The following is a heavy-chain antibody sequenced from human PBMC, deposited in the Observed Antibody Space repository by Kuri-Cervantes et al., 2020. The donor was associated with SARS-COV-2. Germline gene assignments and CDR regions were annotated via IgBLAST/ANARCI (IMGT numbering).Heavy chain of an antibody. CDR2: IWHDGTNN. CDR3: ARPTTFSNFFDH. CDR1: GFVFSDFG. D-gene: IGHD2/OR15-2a*01. V-gene: IGHV3-33*08. J-gene: IGHJ4*02. Sequence: GGSLRPSCATSGFVFSDFGMHWVRQAPGKGLEWVAHIWHDGTNNKYADSVRGRFTVPRDSSKNTLYLQMTSLAVEDTAVYYCARPTTFSNFFDHWGQGALVTVSS.